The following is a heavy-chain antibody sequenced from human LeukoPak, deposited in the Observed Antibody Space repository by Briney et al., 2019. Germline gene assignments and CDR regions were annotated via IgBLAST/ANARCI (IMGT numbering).Heavy chain of an antibody. V-gene: IGHV4-59*01. CDR1: GGSISSYY. D-gene: IGHD3-10*01. J-gene: IGHJ4*02. CDR2: IYYSGST. CDR3: ATVAVIRGVTYFDY. Sequence: SETLSLTCTVSGGSISSYYWSWIRQPPGKGLELIGYIYYSGSTNYNPSLKSRVTISVDTSKNQFSLKLSSVTAADTAVYYCATVAVIRGVTYFDYWGQGTLVTVSS.